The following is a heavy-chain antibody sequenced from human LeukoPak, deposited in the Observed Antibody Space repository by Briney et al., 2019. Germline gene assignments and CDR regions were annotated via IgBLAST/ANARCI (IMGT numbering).Heavy chain of an antibody. D-gene: IGHD1-1*01. CDR3: SYNMDV. CDR2: IKGKSDGGTT. V-gene: IGHV3-15*06. CDR1: GFSFTNTW. J-gene: IGHJ6*02. Sequence: GGSLRLTCAASGFSFTNTWMNWVRQAPGKGLEWVGCIKGKSDGGTTHYAAPVKGRFTISRDDSKNMLFLQMNTLKTEDTAMYYCSYNMDVWGPGTTVTVSS.